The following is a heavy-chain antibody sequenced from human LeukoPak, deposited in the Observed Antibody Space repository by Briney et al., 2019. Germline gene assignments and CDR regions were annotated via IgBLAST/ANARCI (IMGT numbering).Heavy chain of an antibody. Sequence: GASVKVSCKASGYTFTSYDINWVRQATGQGLEWMGWMNPNGGNTGYAQKFQGRVTMTRNTSISTAYMELSSLRSEDTAVYYCARGHIAAAGLEFDPWGQGTLVTVSS. CDR2: MNPNGGNT. J-gene: IGHJ5*02. CDR1: GYTFTSYD. V-gene: IGHV1-8*01. CDR3: ARGHIAAAGLEFDP. D-gene: IGHD6-13*01.